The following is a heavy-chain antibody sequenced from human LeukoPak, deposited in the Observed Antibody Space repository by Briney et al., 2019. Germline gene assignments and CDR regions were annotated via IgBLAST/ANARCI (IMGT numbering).Heavy chain of an antibody. CDR1: GEPFSTYY. CDR2: INQSGRT. V-gene: IGHV4-34*01. Sequence: SETLSLTCAIYGEPFSTYYGIWIRQPPGKGLEWIGEINQSGRTNYNPSLKNRVTISVDTSKNQFSLKLKSVTAADTAVYYCARDGGSNNYWFDPWGQGMLVSVSS. D-gene: IGHD4-23*01. CDR3: ARDGGSNNYWFDP. J-gene: IGHJ5*02.